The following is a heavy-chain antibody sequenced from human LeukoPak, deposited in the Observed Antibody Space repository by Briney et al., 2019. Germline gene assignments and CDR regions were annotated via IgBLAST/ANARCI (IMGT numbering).Heavy chain of an antibody. CDR2: ISAYNGNT. D-gene: IGHD1-26*01. Sequence: ASVKVSCKASGYTFTSYGISWVRQAPGQGLEWMGWISAYNGNTNYAQKLQSRVTMTTDTSTSTAYMELRSLRSDDTAVYYCARDLGRSGSYENFDYWGQGTLVTVSS. CDR1: GYTFTSYG. CDR3: ARDLGRSGSYENFDY. V-gene: IGHV1-18*01. J-gene: IGHJ4*02.